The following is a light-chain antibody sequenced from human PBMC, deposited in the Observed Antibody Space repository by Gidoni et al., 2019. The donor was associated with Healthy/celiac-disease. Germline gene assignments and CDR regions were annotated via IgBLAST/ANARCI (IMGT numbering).Light chain of an antibody. Sequence: QSALPQPASVPGSPGQSITISCTGTGSDVGGYNYVSWYQQHPGKAPKLMIYEVSNRPSGVSNRVSGSKSGNTASLTISGLQAEDEADYYCSSYTSSSTLVVFGGGTKLTVL. CDR2: EVS. CDR3: SSYTSSSTLVV. J-gene: IGLJ2*01. V-gene: IGLV2-14*01. CDR1: GSDVGGYNY.